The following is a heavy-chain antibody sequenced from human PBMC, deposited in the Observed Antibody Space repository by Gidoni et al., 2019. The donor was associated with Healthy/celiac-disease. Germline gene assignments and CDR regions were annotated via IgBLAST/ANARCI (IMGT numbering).Heavy chain of an antibody. Sequence: QVQPVQPVAEVKKPASSVTVSCKASGGTFSSDAISWVRQAPGQGLEWMGGIIPIFGTANYEQKFQGRVTITADESTSTAYMELSSLRSEDTAVYYCARVFGSAVAGAEYFQHWGQGTLVTVSS. CDR1: GGTFSSDA. V-gene: IGHV1-69*01. CDR2: IIPIFGTA. J-gene: IGHJ1*01. D-gene: IGHD6-19*01. CDR3: ARVFGSAVAGAEYFQH.